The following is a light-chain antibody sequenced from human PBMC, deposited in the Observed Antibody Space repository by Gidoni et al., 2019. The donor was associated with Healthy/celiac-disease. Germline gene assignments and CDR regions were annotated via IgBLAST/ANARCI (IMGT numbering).Light chain of an antibody. CDR3: QHSRR. CDR1: QSISSY. V-gene: IGKV1-39*01. J-gene: IGKJ1*01. Sequence: DIQMTQSPSSLSASVGDRVTITCRASQSISSYLNWYQQKPGKAPKLLIYAASSLQSGVPSRFSGSGSGTDFTLTISSLQPEDFATYYCQHSRRFGQGTKVEIK. CDR2: AAS.